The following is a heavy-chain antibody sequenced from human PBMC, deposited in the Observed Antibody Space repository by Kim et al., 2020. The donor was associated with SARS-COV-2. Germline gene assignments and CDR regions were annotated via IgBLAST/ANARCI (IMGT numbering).Heavy chain of an antibody. CDR2: ISYDGSNK. Sequence: GGSLRLSCAASGFTFSSYGMHWVRQAPGKGLEWVAVISYDGSNKYYADSVKGRFTISRDNSKNTLYLQMNSLRAEDTAVYYCATGIPYDFWSGYEWTFDYWGQGTLVTVSS. D-gene: IGHD3-3*01. J-gene: IGHJ4*02. V-gene: IGHV3-30*03. CDR3: ATGIPYDFWSGYEWTFDY. CDR1: GFTFSSYG.